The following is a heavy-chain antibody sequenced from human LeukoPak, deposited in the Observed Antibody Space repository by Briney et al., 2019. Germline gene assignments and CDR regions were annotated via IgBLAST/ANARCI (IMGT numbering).Heavy chain of an antibody. J-gene: IGHJ4*02. Sequence: GGSLRLSCAASGFIFSTYAMNWVRQAPGKGLEWVSVICAGGSGTYYADSVKGRFTISRDNSKNTLYLQMNSLRAEDTAIYYCAKALSTSCNAAMDYWGQGTLVTVSS. V-gene: IGHV3-23*01. D-gene: IGHD2-2*01. CDR2: ICAGGSGT. CDR1: GFIFSTYA. CDR3: AKALSTSCNAAMDY.